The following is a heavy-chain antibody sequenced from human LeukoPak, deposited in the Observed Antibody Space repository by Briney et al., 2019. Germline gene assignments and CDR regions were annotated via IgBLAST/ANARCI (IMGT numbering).Heavy chain of an antibody. J-gene: IGHJ6*03. D-gene: IGHD5-18*01. CDR2: ISSTSAYI. CDR3: ARGGYSHGRYYYYMDV. CDR1: GFAFSTYS. Sequence: GGSLRLSCAASGFAFSTYSMIWVSQAPGKGLEWVSSISSTSAYIYYADSLKGRFTISRDNAKNSLYLQTNSLRAEDTAVYYCARGGYSHGRYYYYMDVWGIGTAVTVSS. V-gene: IGHV3-21*06.